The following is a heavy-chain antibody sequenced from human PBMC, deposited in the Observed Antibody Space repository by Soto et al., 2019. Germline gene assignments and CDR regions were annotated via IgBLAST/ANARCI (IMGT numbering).Heavy chain of an antibody. CDR3: AREITMVRGVNGYYGMDV. CDR1: GGSISSYY. Sequence: SETLSLTCTVSGGSISSYYWSWIRQPAGKGLEWIGRIYTSGSTNYNPSLKSRVTMSVDTSKNQFSLKLSSVTAADTAVYYCAREITMVRGVNGYYGMDVWGQGTTVTVSS. V-gene: IGHV4-4*07. D-gene: IGHD3-10*01. J-gene: IGHJ6*02. CDR2: IYTSGST.